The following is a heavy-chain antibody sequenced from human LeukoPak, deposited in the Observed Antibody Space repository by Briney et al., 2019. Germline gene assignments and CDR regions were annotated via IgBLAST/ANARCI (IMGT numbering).Heavy chain of an antibody. V-gene: IGHV4-39*07. CDR3: GRVYYNNYGRHNWFGP. D-gene: IGHD4-11*01. J-gene: IGHJ5*02. Sequence: SETLSLTCTVSGDPISISSYYWGWIRQPPGKGLEWIENFYYSDNMYSNLSLKSQVTISIDTSNKQFSLKLSSVTAAETAIYYCGRVYYNNYGRHNWFGPWGQGTLVTVSS. CDR2: FYYSDNM. CDR1: GDPISISSYY.